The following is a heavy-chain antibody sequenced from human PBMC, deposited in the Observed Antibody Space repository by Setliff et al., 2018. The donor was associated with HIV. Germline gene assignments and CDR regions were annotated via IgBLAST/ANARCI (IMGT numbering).Heavy chain of an antibody. CDR3: TRGPWSKVVTTDTFDI. Sequence: ASVKVSCKASGDILTTYAIIWVRQAPGRGLEWMGWISGYNGNTNSAQKVQGRAIMTTDTSTSTAYMELRSLRSDDAAVYYCTRGPWSKVVTTDTFDIWGQGTMVTVSS. CDR2: ISGYNGNT. CDR1: GDILTTYA. J-gene: IGHJ3*02. V-gene: IGHV1-18*01. D-gene: IGHD1-26*01.